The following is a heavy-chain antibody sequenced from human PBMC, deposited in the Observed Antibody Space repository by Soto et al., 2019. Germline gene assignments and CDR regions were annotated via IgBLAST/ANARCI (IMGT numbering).Heavy chain of an antibody. V-gene: IGHV1-2*02. D-gene: IGHD5-18*01. CDR1: GYTFTGYY. CDR2: INPNSGGT. Sequence: ASVKVSCKASGYTFTGYYMHWVRQAPGQGLEWMGWINPNSGGTNYAQKFQGRVTMTRDTSISTAYMELSRLRSDDTAVYYCAREVLPDTAMVIWLVNDDYWGQGTLVTVSS. J-gene: IGHJ4*02. CDR3: AREVLPDTAMVIWLVNDDY.